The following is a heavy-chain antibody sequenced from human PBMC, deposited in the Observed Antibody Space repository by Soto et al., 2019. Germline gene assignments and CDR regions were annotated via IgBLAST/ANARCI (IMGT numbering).Heavy chain of an antibody. V-gene: IGHV4-30-4*01. Sequence: PSETRSRTSTVSGGSIGIGNCFWSWIREPPGQGLEWIGYIYYSGSTYYNPSLKSRVTISVDTSKNQFSLKLSSVTAADTAVYYCARDWYCSSTSCYINGMDVWGQGTTVNASS. D-gene: IGHD2-2*02. CDR3: ARDWYCSSTSCYINGMDV. J-gene: IGHJ6*02. CDR2: IYYSGST. CDR1: GGSIGIGNCF.